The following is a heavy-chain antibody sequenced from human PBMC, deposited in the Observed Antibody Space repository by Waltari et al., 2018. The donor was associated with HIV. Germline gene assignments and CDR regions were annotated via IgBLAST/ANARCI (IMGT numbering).Heavy chain of an antibody. V-gene: IGHV3-73*02. CDR3: SLGSPDYWYFTL. Sequence: VKLLESGGGLNPPRGSAPMCCRVSGPTFRDTVLHWVGQASGKGTGWLGLHVSRRYNFAPSFTWSMEGRSNISRHTSDNTTCLQLTNLKVEDTAFYYGSLGSPDYWYFTLWGRGTLVTVSS. CDR2: HVSRRYNFAP. CDR1: GPTFRDTV. D-gene: IGHD5-12*01. J-gene: IGHJ2*01.